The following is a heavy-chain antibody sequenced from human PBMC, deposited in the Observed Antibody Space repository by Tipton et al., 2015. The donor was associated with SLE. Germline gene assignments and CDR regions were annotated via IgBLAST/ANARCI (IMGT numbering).Heavy chain of an antibody. CDR3: ASYSGSYYDAFDI. Sequence: TLSLTCAVYGGSFSGYYWSWIRQPPGKGLEWIGEINHSGSTNYNPSLKSRVTISVDTSKNQFSLKLSSVTAADTAAYYCASYSGSYYDAFDIWGQGTMVTVSS. D-gene: IGHD1-26*01. V-gene: IGHV4-34*01. J-gene: IGHJ3*02. CDR1: GGSFSGYY. CDR2: INHSGST.